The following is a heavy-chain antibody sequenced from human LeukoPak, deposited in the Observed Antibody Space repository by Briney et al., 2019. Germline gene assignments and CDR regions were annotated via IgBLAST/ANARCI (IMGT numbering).Heavy chain of an antibody. V-gene: IGHV3-15*04. Sequence: GGSLRLSCAASGFSFSDAWMSWVRQIPGKGLEWVGRIESKTDGGTTDYAAPVKGRSTISRDDSTNTLYLQMNSLKSEDTAVYYCTTYGSGRKFDYWGQGILVTVSS. D-gene: IGHD3-10*01. J-gene: IGHJ4*02. CDR1: GFSFSDAW. CDR3: TTYGSGRKFDY. CDR2: IESKTDGGTT.